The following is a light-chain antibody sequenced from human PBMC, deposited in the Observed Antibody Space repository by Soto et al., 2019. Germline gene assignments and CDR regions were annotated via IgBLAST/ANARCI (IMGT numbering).Light chain of an antibody. CDR2: EVN. V-gene: IGLV2-14*01. CDR3: SSYTTNNTPVI. J-gene: IGLJ2*01. Sequence: QSALTQPASVSGSPGQSITISCTGTSSDIGAYNYVSWYQQHPGKAPKLMICEVNNRPSGVSNRFSGSKSGNTASLTISGLQAEDEADYYCSSYTTNNTPVIFGGGTKLTVL. CDR1: SSDIGAYNY.